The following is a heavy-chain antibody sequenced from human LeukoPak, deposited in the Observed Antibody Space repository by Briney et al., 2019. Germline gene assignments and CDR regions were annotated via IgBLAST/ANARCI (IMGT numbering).Heavy chain of an antibody. J-gene: IGHJ4*02. Sequence: ASVKVSCKASGYTFTSYGISWVRQAPGQGLEWMGWISAYNGNTNYAQKLQGRVTMTTDTSTSTAYMELRSLRSDDTAVYYCARALRDSSSWYFDYWGQGTLVTVSS. D-gene: IGHD6-13*01. CDR2: ISAYNGNT. CDR3: ARALRDSSSWYFDY. V-gene: IGHV1-18*01. CDR1: GYTFTSYG.